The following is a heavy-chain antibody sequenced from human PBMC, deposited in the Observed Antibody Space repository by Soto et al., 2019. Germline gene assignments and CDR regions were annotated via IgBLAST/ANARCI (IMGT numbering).Heavy chain of an antibody. J-gene: IGHJ5*02. CDR3: ARARRAIFGVVIRNWFDP. D-gene: IGHD3-3*01. CDR2: INQSGST. CDR1: GGSFSGYY. V-gene: IGHV4-34*01. Sequence: SETLSLTCAVYGGSFSGYYWSWIRQPPGKGLEWIGEINQSGSTNYNPSLKSRVTISVDTSKNQFSLKLSSVTAADTAVYYCARARRAIFGVVIRNWFDPWGQGTLVTV.